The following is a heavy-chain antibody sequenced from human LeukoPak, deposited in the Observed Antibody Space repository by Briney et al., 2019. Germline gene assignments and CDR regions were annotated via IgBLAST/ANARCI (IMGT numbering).Heavy chain of an antibody. Sequence: PGGTLRLSCVASGFTFSNYAMSWVRQAPGKGLEWISNIDQSGTRTYYADSVKGRFTISRDISKNTLYLQMNSLRAEDTALYYCAKRGETADKYFEYWGQGTLVTVSS. D-gene: IGHD7-27*01. CDR3: AKRGETADKYFEY. J-gene: IGHJ4*02. CDR2: IDQSGTRT. V-gene: IGHV3-23*05. CDR1: GFTFSNYA.